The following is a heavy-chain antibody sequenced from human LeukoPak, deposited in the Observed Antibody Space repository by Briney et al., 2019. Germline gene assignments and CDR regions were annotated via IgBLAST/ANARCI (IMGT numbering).Heavy chain of an antibody. Sequence: GGSLRLSCAASGFTFSSYSMNWVRQAPGKGLEWVSAISGSGGSTYYADSVKGRFTISRDNSKNTLYLQMNSLRAEDTAVYYCAHVDSSVKFDYWGQGTLVTVSS. CDR3: AHVDSSVKFDY. CDR1: GFTFSSYS. J-gene: IGHJ4*02. V-gene: IGHV3-23*01. CDR2: ISGSGGST. D-gene: IGHD3-22*01.